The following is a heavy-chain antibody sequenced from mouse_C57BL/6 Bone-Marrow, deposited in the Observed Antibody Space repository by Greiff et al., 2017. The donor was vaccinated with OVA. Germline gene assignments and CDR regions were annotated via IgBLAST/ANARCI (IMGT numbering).Heavy chain of an antibody. CDR1: GFTFSDYG. CDR3: ARINYWYFDV. Sequence: EVQLQESGGGLVKPGGSLKLSCAASGFTFSDYGMHWVRQAPEKGLEWVAYISSGSSTIYYADTVKGRFTISRYNAKNNLFLQMTSLRSEDTAMYYCARINYWYFDVWGTGTTVTVSS. V-gene: IGHV5-17*01. CDR2: ISSGSSTI. J-gene: IGHJ1*03.